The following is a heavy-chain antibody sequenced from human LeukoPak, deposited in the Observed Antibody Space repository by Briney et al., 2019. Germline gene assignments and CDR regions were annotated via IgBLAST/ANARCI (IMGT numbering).Heavy chain of an antibody. D-gene: IGHD4-17*01. V-gene: IGHV4-38-2*02. J-gene: IGHJ4*02. CDR2: IYHSGST. CDR1: GYSISSGYY. Sequence: SETPSLTCTVSGYSISSGYYWGWIRQPPGKGLEWIGSIYHSGSTYYNPSLKSRVTISVDTSKNQFSLKLSSVTAADTAVYYCASGTDYGDYEDYFDYWGQGTLVTVSS. CDR3: ASGTDYGDYEDYFDY.